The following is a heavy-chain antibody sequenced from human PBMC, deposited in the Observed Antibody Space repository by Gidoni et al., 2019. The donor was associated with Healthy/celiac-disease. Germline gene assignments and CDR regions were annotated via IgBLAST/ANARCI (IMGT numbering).Heavy chain of an antibody. D-gene: IGHD4-17*01. CDR1: GFTFSNAW. CDR2: IKSKTDGGTT. V-gene: IGHV3-15*07. Sequence: EVQLVESGGGLVKPGGSLRLSGAASGFTFSNAWMNWVRQAPGKGLGWFCRIKSKTDGGTTYYAAPLKGRFTISRDDSKNTLYLQMNSLKTEDTAVYYCTISNDYGDHYYYYYYMDVWGKGTTVTVSS. CDR3: TISNDYGDHYYYYYYMDV. J-gene: IGHJ6*03.